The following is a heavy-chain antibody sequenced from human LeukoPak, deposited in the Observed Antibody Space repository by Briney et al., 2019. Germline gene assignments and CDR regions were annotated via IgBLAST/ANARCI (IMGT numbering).Heavy chain of an antibody. CDR2: IRSKANSYAT. J-gene: IGHJ4*02. D-gene: IGHD6-19*01. CDR1: GFTFSGSA. CDR3: ARDNDFEAVAED. V-gene: IGHV3-73*01. Sequence: GGSLRLSCAASGFTFSGSAMHWVRQASGKGLEWVGRIRSKANSYATAYAASVKGRFTISRDDSKNTAYLQMNSLRAEDTAVYYCARDNDFEAVAEDWGQGTPVTVSS.